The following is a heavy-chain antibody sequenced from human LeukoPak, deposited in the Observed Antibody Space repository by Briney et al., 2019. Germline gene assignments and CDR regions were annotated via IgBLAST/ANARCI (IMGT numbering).Heavy chain of an antibody. CDR1: DGSISTFY. CDR3: ARVNLGQLLYWYFDL. J-gene: IGHJ2*01. CDR2: THYSGTT. D-gene: IGHD4-23*01. V-gene: IGHV4-59*01. Sequence: SETLSLTCAVSDGSISTFYWSWIRQPPGKGLEWIGYTHYSGTTYYNPSLKSRVTMSVNTSKHQFSLEMTSVTAAHTAVYYCARVNLGQLLYWYFDLWGRGTLVTVSS.